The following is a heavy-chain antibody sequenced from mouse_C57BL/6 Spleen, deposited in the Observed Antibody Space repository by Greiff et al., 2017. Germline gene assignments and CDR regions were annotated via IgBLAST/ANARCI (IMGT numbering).Heavy chain of an antibody. D-gene: IGHD1-1*01. J-gene: IGHJ2*01. V-gene: IGHV1-72*01. CDR1: GYTFTSYW. CDR2: FDPNSAGT. CDR3: ARPYYCSSYYFDY. Sequence: QVQLQQPGAELVKPGASVKLSCKASGYTFTSYWMHWVKQRPGRGLEWIGRFDPNSAGTKYNEKFKSKATLTVEEPSPTTYLQLSSLTSYDYAVFYCARPYYCSSYYFDYWGQGTTLTVSA.